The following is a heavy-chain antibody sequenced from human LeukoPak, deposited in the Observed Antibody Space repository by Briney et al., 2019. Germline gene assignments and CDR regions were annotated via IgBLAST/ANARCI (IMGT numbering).Heavy chain of an antibody. Sequence: PSETLSLTCAVSGGSISSNNWWGWVRQPPGKGLEWIGEINHSGSTNYKPSLKSRVTISVDTSKNQFSLKLSSVTAADTAVYYCARGRSYFGSHGGYVGYWGQGTLVTVSS. CDR3: ARGRSYFGSHGGYVGY. D-gene: IGHD3-9*01. CDR1: GGSISSNNW. J-gene: IGHJ4*02. CDR2: INHSGST. V-gene: IGHV4-4*02.